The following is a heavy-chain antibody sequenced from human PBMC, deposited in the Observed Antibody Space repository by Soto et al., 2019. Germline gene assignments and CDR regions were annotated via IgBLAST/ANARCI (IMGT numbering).Heavy chain of an antibody. CDR3: ARVDWFRRLVKTYFYGMDV. Sequence: QVQLQESGPGLVKPSQTLSLTCTVSGGSISSGDYYWSWIRQPPGKGLEWIGYIYHSGSTDYNPSLKSRVTISIATSKKQFSLKLSSVTAADTAIYYCARVDWFRRLVKTYFYGMDVWGQGTTVTVSS. J-gene: IGHJ6*02. CDR1: GGSISSGDYY. V-gene: IGHV4-30-4*01. D-gene: IGHD3-9*01. CDR2: IYHSGST.